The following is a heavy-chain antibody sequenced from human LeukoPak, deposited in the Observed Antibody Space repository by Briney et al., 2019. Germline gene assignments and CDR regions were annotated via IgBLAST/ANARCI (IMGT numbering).Heavy chain of an antibody. CDR3: ARGSPGYYDSSPDY. J-gene: IGHJ4*02. Sequence: SETLSLTCTVSGGSISSYYWGWIRQPPGKGLEWIGYIYYSGSTNYNPSLKSRVTISVDTSKNQFSLKLSSVTAADTAVYYCARGSPGYYDSSPDYWGQGTLVTVSS. V-gene: IGHV4-59*01. D-gene: IGHD3-22*01. CDR2: IYYSGST. CDR1: GGSISSYY.